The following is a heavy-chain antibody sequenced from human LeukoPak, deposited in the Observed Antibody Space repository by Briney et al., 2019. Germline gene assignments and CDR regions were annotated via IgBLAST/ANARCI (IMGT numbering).Heavy chain of an antibody. CDR3: ARGPRYYFDY. V-gene: IGHV4-39*07. J-gene: IGHJ4*02. CDR2: IYYSGRT. Sequence: PSETLSLTCTVSGGSISSSSYYWGWIRQPPGKGLEWIGSIYYSGRTYYNPSLKSRVTISVDTSKNQFSLKLSSVTAADTAVYYCARGPRYYFDYWGQGTLVTVSS. CDR1: GGSISSSSYY.